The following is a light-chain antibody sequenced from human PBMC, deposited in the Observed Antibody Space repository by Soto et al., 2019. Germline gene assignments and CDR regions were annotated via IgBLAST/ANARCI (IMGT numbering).Light chain of an antibody. CDR2: GAS. J-gene: IGKJ4*01. CDR3: QHYGSPLT. V-gene: IGKV3-20*01. Sequence: EIVLTQSPGTLSFSPGGIATLSCRASQSVRSSYLAWYQQRPGQAPRLLIFGASFRATGIPDRFSGSGSGTDFTLNISRLEPEDCAVYYCQHYGSPLTFGGGTKVEIK. CDR1: QSVRSSY.